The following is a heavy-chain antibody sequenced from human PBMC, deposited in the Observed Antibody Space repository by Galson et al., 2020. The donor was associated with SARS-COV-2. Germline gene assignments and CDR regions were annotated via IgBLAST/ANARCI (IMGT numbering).Heavy chain of an antibody. CDR2: IHYSGQI. D-gene: IGHD3-10*01. CDR3: ARTRGSGSFGDY. V-gene: IGHV4-39*07. Sequence: SETLSLTCNVSGGSISGSSYYWGWIRQSPNQGLEWITSIHYSGQIYYNPSLKSRVTISVDTYKNHFSLKLSSVTAADTAVYYCARTRGSGSFGDYWGQGTLVTVSS. CDR1: GGSISGSSYY. J-gene: IGHJ4*02.